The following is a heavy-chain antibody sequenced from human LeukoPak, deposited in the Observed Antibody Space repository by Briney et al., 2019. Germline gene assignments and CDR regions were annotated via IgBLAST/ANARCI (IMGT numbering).Heavy chain of an antibody. Sequence: SQTLSLTCAISGDSVSSSSASWSWIRQSPSRGLEWLGRTYSRSRWYYGYAVSVESRINITPDTSKNLFSLQLKSVTPEDTAVYYCGRDFGPAAIDYWGQGTLVTVSS. V-gene: IGHV6-1*01. CDR2: TYSRSRWYY. CDR3: GRDFGPAAIDY. CDR1: GDSVSSSSAS. J-gene: IGHJ4*02. D-gene: IGHD2-2*01.